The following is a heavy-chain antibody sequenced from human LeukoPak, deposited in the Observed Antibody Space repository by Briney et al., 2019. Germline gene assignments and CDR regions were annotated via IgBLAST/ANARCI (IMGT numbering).Heavy chain of an antibody. Sequence: TLSLTCTVSGGSISSGSYYWSWIRQPAGKGLEWIGRIYTSGSTNYNPSLKSRVTISVDTSKNQFSLKLSSVTAADTAVYCCARHQPHHTLQLLDAFDIWGQGTMVTVSS. CDR3: ARHQPHHTLQLLDAFDI. CDR1: GGSISSGSYY. V-gene: IGHV4-61*02. CDR2: IYTSGST. D-gene: IGHD2-2*01. J-gene: IGHJ3*02.